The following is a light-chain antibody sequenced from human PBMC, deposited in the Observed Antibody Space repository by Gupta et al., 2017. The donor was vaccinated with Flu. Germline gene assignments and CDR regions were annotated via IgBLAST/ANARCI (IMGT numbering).Light chain of an antibody. CDR2: AAS. CDR1: QSISGF. V-gene: IGKV1-39*01. J-gene: IGKJ1*01. Sequence: DIQMTQSPSSLSASVGDRVTITCRASQSISGFLNWYQQKPGEAPKLLIYAASTLQSGVQSRFSGSGYGTDFALTISSLQPEDIATYYCQQSYGTPRTFGQGTKVEVK. CDR3: QQSYGTPRT.